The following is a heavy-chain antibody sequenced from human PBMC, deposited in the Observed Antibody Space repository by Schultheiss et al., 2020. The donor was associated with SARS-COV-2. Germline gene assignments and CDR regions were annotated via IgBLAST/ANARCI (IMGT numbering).Heavy chain of an antibody. CDR1: GGSISSYY. CDR3: AKGPYQLLYSLGWFDP. J-gene: IGHJ5*02. V-gene: IGHV4-4*07. Sequence: SETLSLTCTVSGGSISSYYWSWIRQPAGKGLEWIGRIYTSGSTNYNPSLKSRVTMSVDTSKNQFSLKLSSVTAADTAVYYCAKGPYQLLYSLGWFDPWGQGTLVTVSS. D-gene: IGHD2-2*02. CDR2: IYTSGST.